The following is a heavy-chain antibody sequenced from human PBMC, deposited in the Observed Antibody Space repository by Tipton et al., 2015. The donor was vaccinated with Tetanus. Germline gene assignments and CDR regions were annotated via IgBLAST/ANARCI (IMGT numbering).Heavy chain of an antibody. V-gene: IGHV4-59*01. Sequence: TLSLTCTVSGGSISSYYWSWIRQPPGKGLEWIGYIYYSGSTNYNPSLKSRVTISVDTSKNQFSLKLSSVTAADTAVYYCARSYSSSWYYSGRDVWGQGTTVTVSS. J-gene: IGHJ6*02. CDR3: ARSYSSSWYYSGRDV. D-gene: IGHD6-13*01. CDR1: GGSISSYY. CDR2: IYYSGST.